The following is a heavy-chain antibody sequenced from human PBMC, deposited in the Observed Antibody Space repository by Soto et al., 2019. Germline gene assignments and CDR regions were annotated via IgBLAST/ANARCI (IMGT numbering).Heavy chain of an antibody. CDR3: AVAVAGPTAIGY. D-gene: IGHD6-19*01. Sequence: GGSLRLSCAVSGFTFCSYWMHWVRQAPGKGLVWVSRINSDGSSTSYADSVKGRFTISRDNAKNTLYLQMNSLRAEDTAVYYCAVAVAGPTAIGYWGQGTLVTVSS. J-gene: IGHJ4*02. CDR2: INSDGSST. V-gene: IGHV3-74*01. CDR1: GFTFCSYW.